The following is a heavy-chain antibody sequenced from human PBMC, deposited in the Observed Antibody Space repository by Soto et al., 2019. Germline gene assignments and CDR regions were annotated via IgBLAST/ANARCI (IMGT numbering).Heavy chain of an antibody. V-gene: IGHV1-46*01. CDR3: ARDRGYCSSTSHCYGMDV. Sequence: ASVKVSCKASGYTFTSYYMHWVGQAPGQGLEWMGIINPSGGSTSYAQKFQGRVTMTRDTSTSTVYMELSSLRSEDTAVYYCARDRGYCSSTSHCYGMDVLGQGTTVIVSS. CDR1: GYTFTSYY. D-gene: IGHD2-2*01. CDR2: INPSGGST. J-gene: IGHJ6*02.